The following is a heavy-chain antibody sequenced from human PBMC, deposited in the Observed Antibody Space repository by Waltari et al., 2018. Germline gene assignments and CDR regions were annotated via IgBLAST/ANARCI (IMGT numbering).Heavy chain of an antibody. J-gene: IGHJ6*02. CDR2: ISSSGNTI. V-gene: IGHV3-48*03. Sequence: EVQLVESGGGLVQPGGSLSLSCSVSGFNFHSYEMNWFRQAPGKGLEWVSYISSSGNTIYYADSVKGRFTISRDNAKKLLYLQMNSLRAEDTAVYYCARDSLDSGNYYVYHFYGLDVWGQGTTVTVS. D-gene: IGHD1-26*01. CDR1: GFNFHSYE. CDR3: ARDSLDSGNYYVYHFYGLDV.